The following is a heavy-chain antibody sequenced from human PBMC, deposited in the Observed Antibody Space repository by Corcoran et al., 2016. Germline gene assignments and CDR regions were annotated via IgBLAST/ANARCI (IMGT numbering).Heavy chain of an antibody. J-gene: IGHJ3*02. V-gene: IGHV3-49*05. CDR1: GFTFGDYA. CDR3: TRVADVIYSDAFDI. CDR2: IRSKAYGGTT. Sequence: EVQLVESGGGLVKPGRSMRLSCTASGFTFGDYAMSWFRQAPGKGLEWVGFIRSKAYGGTTEYAASVKGRFTISRDDSKSIAYLQMNSLKTEDTAVDYCTRVADVIYSDAFDIWGQGTMVTVSS. D-gene: IGHD1-26*01.